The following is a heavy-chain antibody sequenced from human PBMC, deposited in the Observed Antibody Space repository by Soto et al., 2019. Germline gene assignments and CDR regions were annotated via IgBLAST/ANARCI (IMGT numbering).Heavy chain of an antibody. CDR3: TIQNARGVPDY. V-gene: IGHV3-15*07. J-gene: IGHJ4*02. CDR2: IKSKTDGGTT. D-gene: IGHD3-10*01. Sequence: EVQLVESGGGLVKPGGSLRLSCAASGFTFSNAWMNWVRQAPGKGLEWVGRIKSKTDGGTTDYAAPVKGRFTISRDHSKNTQYLQMNSLKTEDTAVDYCTIQNARGVPDYWGQGTLVTVSS. CDR1: GFTFSNAW.